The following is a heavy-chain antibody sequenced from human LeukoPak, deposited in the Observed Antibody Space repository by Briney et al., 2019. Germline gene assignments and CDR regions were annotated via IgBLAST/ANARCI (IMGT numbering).Heavy chain of an antibody. CDR2: IYYSGST. CDR3: ARGLN. V-gene: IGHV4-39*01. J-gene: IGHJ4*02. Sequence: SETLPLTCSVSGDSISGSGYYWGWIRQPPGKGLEWIGSIYYSGSTYYNPSLKSRVTISVDTSKNQFSLKLSSVTAADTALYYCARGLNWGQGTLVTVSS. CDR1: GDSISGSGYY.